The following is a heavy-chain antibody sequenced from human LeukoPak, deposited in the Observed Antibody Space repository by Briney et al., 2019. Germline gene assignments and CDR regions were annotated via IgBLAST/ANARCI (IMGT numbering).Heavy chain of an antibody. CDR1: GFTFSSYW. CDR3: ARFVSAAGTGDY. Sequence: VSLKISCAASGFTFSSYWMHWVHQAPGKGLVWVSRINSDGSSTSYADSVKGRFTISRDNAKNTLYLQMNSLRAEDTAVYYCARFVSAAGTGDYWGQGTLVTVSS. V-gene: IGHV3-74*01. CDR2: INSDGSST. D-gene: IGHD6-13*01. J-gene: IGHJ4*02.